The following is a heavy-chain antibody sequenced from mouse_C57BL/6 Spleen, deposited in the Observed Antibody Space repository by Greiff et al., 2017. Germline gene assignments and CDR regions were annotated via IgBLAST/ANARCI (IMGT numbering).Heavy chain of an antibody. D-gene: IGHD4-1*01. CDR2: LYPGDGDT. CDR1: GYAFSSSW. Sequence: QVQLQQSGPELVKPGASVKISCKASGYAFSSSWMNWVKQRPGKGLEWIGRLYPGDGDTNDNGKFNGKATLTADKSSSTAYMQLSSLTSEDSAVYFCGAGPYYFDDWGQGTTLTVSS. J-gene: IGHJ2*01. V-gene: IGHV1-82*01. CDR3: GAGPYYFDD.